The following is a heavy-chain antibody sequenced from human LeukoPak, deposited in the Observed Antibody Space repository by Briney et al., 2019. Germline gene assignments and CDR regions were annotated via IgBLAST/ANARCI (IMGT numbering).Heavy chain of an antibody. CDR1: GGSISSYY. D-gene: IGHD3-9*01. CDR2: IYYSGST. Sequence: PSEILSLTCTVSGGSISSYYWSWIRQPPGKGLEWIGYIYYSGSTNYNPSLKSRVTISVDTSKNQFSLKLSSVTAADTAVYYCARDWYDIFGYYYGMDVWGQGTTVTVSS. CDR3: ARDWYDIFGYYYGMDV. V-gene: IGHV4-59*01. J-gene: IGHJ6*02.